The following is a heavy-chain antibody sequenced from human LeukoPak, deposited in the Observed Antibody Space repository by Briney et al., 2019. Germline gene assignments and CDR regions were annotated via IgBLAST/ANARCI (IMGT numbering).Heavy chain of an antibody. J-gene: IGHJ4*02. CDR1: GGSINSYY. CDR3: AGTTVTMSGSYFDY. Sequence: SETLSLTCTVSGGSINSYYWSWIRQPPGKGLEWIGYMYYSGSTDYNPSLKSRVTISVDTSKNQFSLKLSSVTAADTAVYYCAGTTVTMSGSYFDYWGQGTLVTVSS. V-gene: IGHV4-59*08. D-gene: IGHD4-17*01. CDR2: MYYSGST.